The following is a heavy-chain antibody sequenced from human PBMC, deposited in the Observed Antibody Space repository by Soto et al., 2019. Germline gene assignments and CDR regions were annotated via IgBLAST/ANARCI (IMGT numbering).Heavy chain of an antibody. V-gene: IGHV3-48*02. J-gene: IGHJ4*02. D-gene: IGHD2-21*02. CDR2: ISSSSSTI. CDR3: ARVRAYRGGDCSYFDY. Sequence: GGSLRLSCAASGFTFSSYSMNWVRQAPGKGLEWVSYISSSSSTIYYADSVKGRFTISRDNAKNSLYLQMNSLRDEDTAVYYCARVRAYRGGDCSYFDYWGQGTLVTVSS. CDR1: GFTFSSYS.